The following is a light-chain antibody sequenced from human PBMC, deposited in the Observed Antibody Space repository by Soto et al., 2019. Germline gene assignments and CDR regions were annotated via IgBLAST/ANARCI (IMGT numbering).Light chain of an antibody. Sequence: IVLTQSPGTLSFSPGVKVTLSCGASQSVSASYLGWYQQKSGQSPRLLIYATASRATGIPDRFSGSGSGTDFTLTISRLEPEDFAVYYCQQYGFSSWTFGQGTKVDIK. J-gene: IGKJ1*01. CDR2: ATA. CDR1: QSVSASY. V-gene: IGKV3-20*01. CDR3: QQYGFSSWT.